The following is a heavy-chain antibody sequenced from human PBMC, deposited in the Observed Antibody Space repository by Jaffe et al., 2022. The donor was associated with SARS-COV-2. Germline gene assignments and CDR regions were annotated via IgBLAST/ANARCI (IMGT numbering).Heavy chain of an antibody. Sequence: QVQLVQSGAEVKKPGASVKVSCKASGYTFTSYYMHWVRQAPGQGLEWMGIINPSGGSTSYAQKFQGRVTMTRDTSTSTVYMELSSLRSEDTAVYYCARDKRGGHDYGANFDYWGQGTLVTVSS. J-gene: IGHJ4*02. CDR2: INPSGGST. D-gene: IGHD4-17*01. CDR1: GYTFTSYY. CDR3: ARDKRGGHDYGANFDY. V-gene: IGHV1-46*01.